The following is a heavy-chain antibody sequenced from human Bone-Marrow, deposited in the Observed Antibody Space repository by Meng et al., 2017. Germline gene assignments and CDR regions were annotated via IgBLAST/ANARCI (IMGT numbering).Heavy chain of an antibody. CDR2: IYHSGST. V-gene: IGHV4-4*02. CDR1: GGSISSSNW. J-gene: IGHJ5*02. CDR3: ARSRGLYYGSGSYYSNWFDP. D-gene: IGHD3-10*01. Sequence: QGRRQGSGPGLVKPSGTLSLTCAVSGGSISSSNWWSWVRQPPGKGLEWIGEIYHSGSTNYNPSLKSRVTISVDKSKNQFSLKLSSVTAADTAVYYCARSRGLYYGSGSYYSNWFDPWGQGTLVTVSS.